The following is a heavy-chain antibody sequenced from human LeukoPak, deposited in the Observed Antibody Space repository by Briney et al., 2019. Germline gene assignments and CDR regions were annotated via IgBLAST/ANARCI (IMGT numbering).Heavy chain of an antibody. J-gene: IGHJ3*02. V-gene: IGHV1-8*01. CDR2: MNPNSGNT. D-gene: IGHD3-22*01. Sequence: ASVKVSCKASEYTFTSYDINWVRQATGQGLEWMGWMNPNSGNTGYAQKFQGRVTMTRNTSISTAYMELSSLRSEDTAVYYCARGDSMLMWLPPTAHAFDIWGQGTMVTVSS. CDR1: EYTFTSYD. CDR3: ARGDSMLMWLPPTAHAFDI.